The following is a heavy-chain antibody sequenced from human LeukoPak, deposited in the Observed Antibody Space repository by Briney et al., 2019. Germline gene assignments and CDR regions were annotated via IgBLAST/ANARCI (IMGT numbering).Heavy chain of an antibody. CDR1: GFTFSSYG. V-gene: IGHV3-30*02. D-gene: IGHD1-26*01. Sequence: PGGSLRLSCAASGFTFSSYGMHWVRQAPGKGLEWVAYVHYDGKDKYYADSVKGRLTVSRDNARNSLYLQMNSLRAEDTAVYYCARAYSGRYGLGYYYMDVWGKGTTVTISS. CDR2: VHYDGKDK. J-gene: IGHJ6*03. CDR3: ARAYSGRYGLGYYYMDV.